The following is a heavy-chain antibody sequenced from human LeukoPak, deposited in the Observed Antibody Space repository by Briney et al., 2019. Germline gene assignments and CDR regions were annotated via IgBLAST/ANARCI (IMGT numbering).Heavy chain of an antibody. J-gene: IGHJ4*02. Sequence: GGSLRLSCAASGFTFSSYEMNWVRQAPGKGLEWVSYISSSGSTTYYADSVKGRFTISRDNAKNSLYLQMNSLRAEDTAVYYCARRRGRIAFDFDYWGQGTLVTVSS. V-gene: IGHV3-48*03. CDR3: ARRRGRIAFDFDY. D-gene: IGHD3-16*02. CDR2: ISSSGSTT. CDR1: GFTFSSYE.